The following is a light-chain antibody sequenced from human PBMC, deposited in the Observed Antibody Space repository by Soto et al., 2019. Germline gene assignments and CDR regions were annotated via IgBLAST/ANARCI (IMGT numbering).Light chain of an antibody. CDR3: QQRSNWPPT. CDR2: DAS. Sequence: EIVLTQSPATLSLSPGERATLSCRASQSVSSYLAWYQQKPGQAPMLLIYDASTRATGIPARFSGSGSGTDFTLTITSLEPEDFAVYYCQQRSNWPPTFGQGTKVEIK. CDR1: QSVSSY. J-gene: IGKJ1*01. V-gene: IGKV3-11*01.